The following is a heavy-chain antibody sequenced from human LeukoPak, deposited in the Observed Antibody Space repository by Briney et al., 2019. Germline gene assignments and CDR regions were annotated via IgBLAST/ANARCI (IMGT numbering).Heavy chain of an antibody. D-gene: IGHD5-18*01. Sequence: ASVKVSCKASGGTFSSYAISWVRQAPGQGLEWMGRIIPILGIANYAQKFQGRVTITADKSTSTAYMELSSLRSEDTAVYYCAREPDVDLDTFRGDGLDIWGQGTMVTVSS. J-gene: IGHJ3*02. CDR3: AREPDVDLDTFRGDGLDI. CDR1: GGTFSSYA. CDR2: IIPILGIA. V-gene: IGHV1-69*04.